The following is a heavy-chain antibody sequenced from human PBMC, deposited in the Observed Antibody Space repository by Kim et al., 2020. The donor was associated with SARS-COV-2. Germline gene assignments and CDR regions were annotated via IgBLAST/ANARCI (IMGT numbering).Heavy chain of an antibody. V-gene: IGHV4-59*01. CDR1: GGSISSYY. J-gene: IGHJ4*02. Sequence: SETLSLTCTVSGGSISSYYWSWIRQPPGKGLEWIGYIYYSGSTNYNPSLKSRVTISVDTSKNQFSLKLSSVTAADTAVYYCARDSRDSSGWYPLGDFDYWGQGTLVTVSS. D-gene: IGHD6-19*01. CDR3: ARDSRDSSGWYPLGDFDY. CDR2: IYYSGST.